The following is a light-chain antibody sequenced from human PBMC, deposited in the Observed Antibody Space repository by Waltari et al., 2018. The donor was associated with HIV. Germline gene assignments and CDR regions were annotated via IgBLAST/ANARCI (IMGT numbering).Light chain of an antibody. CDR3: QHFDTSLPKYT. V-gene: IGKV3-20*01. CDR1: QSVSSSY. J-gene: IGKJ2*01. CDR2: GAS. Sequence: EFVLTQSPGTLSLSPGERATLSCRASQSVSSSYLAWYQQRPGQAPRLLIYGASSRAAGIPDRFNGSGSGTDFTLTISRLEPEDFAVYYCQHFDTSLPKYTFGQGTKLEIK.